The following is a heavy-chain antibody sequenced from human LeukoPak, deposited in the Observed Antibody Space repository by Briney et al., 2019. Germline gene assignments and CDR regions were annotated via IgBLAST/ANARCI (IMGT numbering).Heavy chain of an antibody. CDR2: IIPIFGTA. CDR1: GYTFTSYG. V-gene: IGHV1-69*05. Sequence: SVKVSCKASGYTFTSYGISWVRQAPGQGLEWMGGIIPIFGTANYAQKFQGRVTITTDESTSTAYMELSSLRSEDTAVYYCARALWSVLGSVDYYYYYMDVWGKGTTVTVSS. CDR3: ARALWSVLGSVDYYYYYMDV. J-gene: IGHJ6*03. D-gene: IGHD2-21*01.